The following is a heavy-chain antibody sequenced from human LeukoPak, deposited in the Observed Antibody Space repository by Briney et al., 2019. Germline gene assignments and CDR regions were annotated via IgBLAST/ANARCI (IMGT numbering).Heavy chain of an antibody. J-gene: IGHJ4*02. V-gene: IGHV3-23*01. CDR1: GFAFSTFA. D-gene: IGHD1-26*01. CDR3: AKGVGTNKGGYYFDY. CDR2: ISGSDGST. Sequence: GGSLRLSCAASGFAFSTFAMSWVRQAPGKGLDWVSSISGSDGSTYYADSVKGRFTISRDSSKNTLYLQMNSLRAEDTAVYYCAKGVGTNKGGYYFDYWGQGTPVTVSS.